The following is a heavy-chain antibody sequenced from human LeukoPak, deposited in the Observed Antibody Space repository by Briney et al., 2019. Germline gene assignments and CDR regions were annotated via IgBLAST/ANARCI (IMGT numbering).Heavy chain of an antibody. Sequence: GGSLRLSCAASGFTFSSYWVHWVRQAPGKGLVWVSPINSDGSSTSYADSVKGRFTISRDNAKNTLSLQMNSLRAEDTAVYYCARKVGGAVAGNWYFDLWGRGTLVIVSS. CDR3: ARKVGGAVAGNWYFDL. D-gene: IGHD6-19*01. CDR2: INSDGSST. J-gene: IGHJ2*01. CDR1: GFTFSSYW. V-gene: IGHV3-74*01.